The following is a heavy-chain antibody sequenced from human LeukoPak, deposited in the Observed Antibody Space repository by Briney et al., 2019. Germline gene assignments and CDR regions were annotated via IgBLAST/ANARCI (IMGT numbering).Heavy chain of an antibody. J-gene: IGHJ3*02. Sequence: SVKVSCKASGGTFSSYAISWVRQAPGQGLEWMGGIIPIFGTANYAQKFQGRVTITADESTSTAYMELSSLRSEDTAVYYCAREPYCGGDCYSEIDAFDIWGQGTMVTVSS. CDR1: GGTFSSYA. V-gene: IGHV1-69*13. CDR3: AREPYCGGDCYSEIDAFDI. CDR2: IIPIFGTA. D-gene: IGHD2-21*02.